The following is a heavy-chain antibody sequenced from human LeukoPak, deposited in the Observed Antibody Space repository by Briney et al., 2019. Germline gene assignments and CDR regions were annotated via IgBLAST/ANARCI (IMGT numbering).Heavy chain of an antibody. Sequence: PSQTLSLTCTVSGGSISSGGYYWSWIRQHPGKGLEWIGYIYYSGSTYYNPSLKSRVTISVDTSKNQFSLKLSSVTAADTAVYYCARDLHCTNGVCEEWFDPWGQGTLVTVSS. CDR2: IYYSGST. CDR1: GGSISSGGYY. V-gene: IGHV4-31*03. J-gene: IGHJ5*02. D-gene: IGHD2-8*01. CDR3: ARDLHCTNGVCEEWFDP.